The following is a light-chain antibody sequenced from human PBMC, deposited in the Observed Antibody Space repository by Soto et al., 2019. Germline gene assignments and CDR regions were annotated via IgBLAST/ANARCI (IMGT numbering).Light chain of an antibody. CDR3: LQHNTFPWT. V-gene: IGKV1-17*03. CDR1: QGINDN. Sequence: DNQMTQSPSAMSASVGDRVTITCRASQGINDNLAWFQQKPGQVPKRLIYGAFSLQRGVPSRFSGSGSGTEFTLTISSLQPEDFATYYCLQHNTFPWTFGQGTKVEIQ. J-gene: IGKJ1*01. CDR2: GAF.